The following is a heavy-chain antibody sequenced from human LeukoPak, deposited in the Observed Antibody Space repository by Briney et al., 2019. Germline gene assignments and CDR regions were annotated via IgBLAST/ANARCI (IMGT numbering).Heavy chain of an antibody. CDR3: ANLYYYYGMDV. V-gene: IGHV3-23*01. CDR1: GFTFSGHA. CDR2: ISGSGGST. J-gene: IGHJ6*02. Sequence: GGSLRLSCAASGFTFSGHAMTWVRQGPGKGLEWVSTISGSGGSTYYADSVKGRFTISRDNSKNTLYLQMNSLRAEDTAVYYCANLYYYYGMDVWGQGTTVTVSS.